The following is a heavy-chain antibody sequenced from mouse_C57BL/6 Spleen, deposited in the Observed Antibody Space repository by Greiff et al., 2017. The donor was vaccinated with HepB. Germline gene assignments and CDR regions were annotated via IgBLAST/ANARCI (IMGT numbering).Heavy chain of an antibody. D-gene: IGHD2-4*01. Sequence: EVMLVESGGGLVKPGGSLKLSCAASGFTFSDYGMHWVRQAPEKGLEWVAYISSGSSTIYYADTVKGRFTISRDNAKNTLFLQMTSLGSEDTAMDYCARGGLRRETGFDVWGTGTTVTVSS. CDR2: ISSGSSTI. CDR3: ARGGLRRETGFDV. V-gene: IGHV5-17*01. J-gene: IGHJ1*03. CDR1: GFTFSDYG.